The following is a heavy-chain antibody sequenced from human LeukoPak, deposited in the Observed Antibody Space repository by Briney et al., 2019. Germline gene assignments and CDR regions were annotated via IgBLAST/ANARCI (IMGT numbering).Heavy chain of an antibody. CDR3: AAFYYYGSATVDY. Sequence: SETLSLTCAVYGGSFSGYYWSWIRQPPGRGLEWIGEINHSGSTNYNPSLKSRVTISVDTSKNQFSLKLSSVTAADTAVYYCAAFYYYGSATVDYWGQGTLVTVSS. V-gene: IGHV4-34*01. D-gene: IGHD3-10*01. J-gene: IGHJ4*02. CDR2: INHSGST. CDR1: GGSFSGYY.